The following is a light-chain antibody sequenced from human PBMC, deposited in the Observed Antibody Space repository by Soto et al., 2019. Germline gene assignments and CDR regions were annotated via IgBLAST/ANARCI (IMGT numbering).Light chain of an antibody. CDR1: QTTSHY. CDR2: AAS. J-gene: IGKJ1*01. CDR3: QQSYSTRWT. Sequence: DIQMTQSPSSLSASVGDRVTITCRASQTTSHYLNWYQEKPGKAPKLLIYAASSLQSGVPSRFSGSGSGTDFTLTISSLQREDFATYYCQQSYSTRWTFGQGTKVEIK. V-gene: IGKV1-39*01.